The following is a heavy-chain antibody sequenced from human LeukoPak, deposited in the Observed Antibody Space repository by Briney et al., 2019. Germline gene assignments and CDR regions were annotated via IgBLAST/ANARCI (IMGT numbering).Heavy chain of an antibody. CDR1: GVSISSSNSY. CDR2: IYYSGNT. CDR3: ARQGYSGYDSRGSFDY. D-gene: IGHD5-12*01. Sequence: SETLSLTCTVSGVSISSSNSYWGWIRQPPGKGLEWIGSIYYSGNTYYNASLKSQVSISIDTSKNQFSLRLTSVTAADTAVYYCARQGYSGYDSRGSFDYWGQGTLVTVSS. J-gene: IGHJ4*02. V-gene: IGHV4-39*01.